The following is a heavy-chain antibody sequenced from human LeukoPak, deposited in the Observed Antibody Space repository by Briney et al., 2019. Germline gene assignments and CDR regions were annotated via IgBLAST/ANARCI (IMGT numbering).Heavy chain of an antibody. CDR1: GYTFTSYG. Sequence: ASVKVSCKASGYTFTSYGISWVRQAPGQGLEGMGWISAYNGNTNYAQKLQGRVTMTTDTSTSTAYMELRSLRSDDTAVYYCARVGWGYYYDSSGYLSAFDIWGQETMVTVSS. CDR2: ISAYNGNT. CDR3: ARVGWGYYYDSSGYLSAFDI. J-gene: IGHJ3*02. D-gene: IGHD3-22*01. V-gene: IGHV1-18*01.